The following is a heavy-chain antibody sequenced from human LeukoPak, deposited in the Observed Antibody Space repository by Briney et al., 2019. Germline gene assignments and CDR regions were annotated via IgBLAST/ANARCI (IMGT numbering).Heavy chain of an antibody. CDR2: IYTSGST. D-gene: IGHD2-2*01. CDR1: GGSISSGSYY. V-gene: IGHV4-61*02. Sequence: PSETLSLTCTVSGGSISSGSYYWSWIRQPAGKGLEWIGRIYTSGSTNYNPSLKSRVTISVDTSKNQFSLKLSSVTAADTAVYYCARLAGDCSSTSCYWNAFDIWGQGTMVTVSS. J-gene: IGHJ3*02. CDR3: ARLAGDCSSTSCYWNAFDI.